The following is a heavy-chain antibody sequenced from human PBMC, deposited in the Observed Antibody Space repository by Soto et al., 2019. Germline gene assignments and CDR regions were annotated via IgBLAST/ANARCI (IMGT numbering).Heavy chain of an antibody. CDR1: GYTFTGYY. D-gene: IGHD6-13*01. CDR3: ASGRQQLVLDY. Sequence: VASVKVCGKASGYTFTGYYMRWVRQAPGQGLEWMGWINPNSGGTNYAQKFQGWVTMTRDTSISTAYMELSRLRSDDTAVYYCASGRQQLVLDYWGQGTLVTVSS. J-gene: IGHJ4*02. CDR2: INPNSGGT. V-gene: IGHV1-2*04.